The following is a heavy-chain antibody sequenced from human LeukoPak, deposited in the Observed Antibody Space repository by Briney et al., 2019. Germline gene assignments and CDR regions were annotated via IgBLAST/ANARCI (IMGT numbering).Heavy chain of an antibody. V-gene: IGHV1-18*01. CDR1: GYTFTSYG. Sequence: ASVKVSCKASGYTFTSYGISRVRQAPGQGLEWMGWISAYNGNTNYAQKLQGRVTMTTDTSTSTAYMELRSLRSDDTAVYYCARDRVAAAGTRSQNWFDPWGQGTLVTVSS. J-gene: IGHJ5*02. CDR3: ARDRVAAAGTRSQNWFDP. D-gene: IGHD6-13*01. CDR2: ISAYNGNT.